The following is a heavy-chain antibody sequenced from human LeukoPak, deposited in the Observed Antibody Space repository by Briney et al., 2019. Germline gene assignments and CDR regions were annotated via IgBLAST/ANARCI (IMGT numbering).Heavy chain of an antibody. CDR1: GFTSDDYA. J-gene: IGHJ4*02. Sequence: GRSLRLSCAASGFTSDDYAMHWVRQAPGKGLEWVSGISWNSGSIGYADSVKGRFTISRDNAKNSLFLQMNSLRAEDTAVYYCARGPLIAAAGTWWGQGTLVTVSS. CDR2: ISWNSGSI. V-gene: IGHV3-9*02. CDR3: ARGPLIAAAGTW. D-gene: IGHD6-13*01.